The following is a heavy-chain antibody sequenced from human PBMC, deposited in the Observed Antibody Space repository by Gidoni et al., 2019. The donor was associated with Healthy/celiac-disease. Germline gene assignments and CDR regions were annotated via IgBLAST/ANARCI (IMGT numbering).Heavy chain of an antibody. Sequence: QVQLVQSGAEVKKPGSSVKVSCKASGGTFSSYTISWVRQAPGQGLEWMGRIIPLFGIENYAQKYQGRVTMTADKSTSTANMELSSMRSEGTAVYYGARGGGLGAYDSSGYYEADYYYGMDVWGQGTTVTVSS. CDR2: IIPLFGIE. V-gene: IGHV1-69*02. CDR1: GGTFSSYT. CDR3: ARGGGLGAYDSSGYYEADYYYGMDV. J-gene: IGHJ6*02. D-gene: IGHD3-22*01.